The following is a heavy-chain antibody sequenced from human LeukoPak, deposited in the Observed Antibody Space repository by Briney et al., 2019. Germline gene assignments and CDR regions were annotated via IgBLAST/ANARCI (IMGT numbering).Heavy chain of an antibody. Sequence: ASVKVSCKASGGTFSSYAISWVRQAPGQGPEWMGGIIPIFGTANYAQKFQGRVTITADESTSTAYMELSSLRSEDTAVYYCARGYYYDSSGYYYVPFDYWGQGTLVTVSS. CDR1: GGTFSSYA. D-gene: IGHD3-22*01. CDR3: ARGYYYDSSGYYYVPFDY. J-gene: IGHJ4*02. V-gene: IGHV1-69*13. CDR2: IIPIFGTA.